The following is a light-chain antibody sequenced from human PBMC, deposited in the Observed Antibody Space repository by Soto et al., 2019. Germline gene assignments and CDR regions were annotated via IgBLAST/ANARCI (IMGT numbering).Light chain of an antibody. CDR3: QHYNSWPPL. J-gene: IGKJ3*01. V-gene: IGKV3-15*01. Sequence: EIGMTQSPGTLSVSPGETATLSCRASQSVRDNLAWYQQKPGQAPMLLIYGASTRATGIPARFSGSGSGTEFTLHISSLQSEDLAVYYCQHYNSWPPLFGPGTKVDIK. CDR1: QSVRDN. CDR2: GAS.